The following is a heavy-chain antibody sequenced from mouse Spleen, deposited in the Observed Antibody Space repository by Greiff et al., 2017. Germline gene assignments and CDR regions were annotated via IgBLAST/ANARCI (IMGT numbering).Heavy chain of an antibody. D-gene: IGHD1-1*01. Sequence: QVQLKESGPGLVQPSQSLSITCTVSGFSLTSYGVHWVRQSPGKGLEWLGVIWSGGSTDYNAAFISRLSISKDNSKSQVFFKMNSLQADDTAIYYCARDWDYDGSGSFDVWGAGTTVTVSS. V-gene: IGHV2-2*01. J-gene: IGHJ1*01. CDR2: IWSGGST. CDR1: GFSLTSYG. CDR3: ARDWDYDGSGSFDV.